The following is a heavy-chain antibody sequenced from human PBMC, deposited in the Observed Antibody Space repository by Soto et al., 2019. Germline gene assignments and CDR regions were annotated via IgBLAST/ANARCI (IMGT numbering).Heavy chain of an antibody. CDR3: ARDLTPLTGPYYYYGMDV. CDR1: GYTFTGYY. D-gene: IGHD3-9*01. Sequence: APVKVSCKASGYTFTGYYMHWVRQAPGQGLEWIGWINPNSGGTNYAQKFQGWVTMTRDTSISTAYMELSRLRSDDTAVYYCARDLTPLTGPYYYYGMDVWGQGTTVTVSS. V-gene: IGHV1-2*04. CDR2: INPNSGGT. J-gene: IGHJ6*02.